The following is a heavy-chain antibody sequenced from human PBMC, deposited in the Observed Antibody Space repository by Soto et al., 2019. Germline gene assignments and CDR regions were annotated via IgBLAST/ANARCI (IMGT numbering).Heavy chain of an antibody. CDR2: ISGSGGST. D-gene: IGHD2-2*01. Sequence: EVHLVESGGGLVQPGGSLRLSCAASGFTFSSYAMSWVRQAPGKGLEWVSAISGSGGSTYYADSVKGRFTISRDNSKNTLYLQMNSLRAEDTAVYYCAKLDKGYCSSTSCLLIDYWGQGTLVTVSS. CDR3: AKLDKGYCSSTSCLLIDY. V-gene: IGHV3-23*04. J-gene: IGHJ4*02. CDR1: GFTFSSYA.